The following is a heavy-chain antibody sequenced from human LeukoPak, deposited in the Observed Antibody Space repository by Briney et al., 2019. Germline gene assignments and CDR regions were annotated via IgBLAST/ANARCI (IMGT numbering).Heavy chain of an antibody. V-gene: IGHV3-21*01. CDR2: ISGSGTYT. Sequence: PGGSLRLSCAASGFIFSIYSMNWVRQAPGKGLEWVSSISGSGTYTYYADSLKGRFTISRDNARNTLYLQINSLRAEDTAVYYCARALGATSDFWGQGTLVIVSS. CDR1: GFIFSIYS. CDR3: ARALGATSDF. D-gene: IGHD1-26*01. J-gene: IGHJ4*02.